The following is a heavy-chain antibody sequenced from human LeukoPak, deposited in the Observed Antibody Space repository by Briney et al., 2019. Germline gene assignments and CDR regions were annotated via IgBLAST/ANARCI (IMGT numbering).Heavy chain of an antibody. J-gene: IGHJ6*02. V-gene: IGHV3-49*04. CDR2: IRSKTYGGTT. D-gene: IGHD5-18*01. CDR3: TRGPIQLWLYHGMDV. CDR1: GFTFGDHA. Sequence: GGSLRLSCTVSGFTFGDHAMSWVRQAPGKGLEWVGFIRSKTYGGTTEYAASVKGRFIISRDDSTSIAYLQMNSLRTEDTAVYYCTRGPIQLWLYHGMDVWGQGTTVTVSS.